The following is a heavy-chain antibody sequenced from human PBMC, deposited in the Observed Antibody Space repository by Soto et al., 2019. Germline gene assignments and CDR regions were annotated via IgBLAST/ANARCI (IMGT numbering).Heavy chain of an antibody. J-gene: IGHJ4*02. V-gene: IGHV4-34*01. D-gene: IGHD3-16*01. CDR3: ARMGWGLDY. Sequence: SETLSLTCAVYGGSFSGYYWSWIRQPPGKGLEWIGEINHSGSTNYNPSLKSRVTISVDTSKNQFSLKLSSATAADTAVYYCARMGWGLDYWGQGTLVTVSS. CDR2: INHSGST. CDR1: GGSFSGYY.